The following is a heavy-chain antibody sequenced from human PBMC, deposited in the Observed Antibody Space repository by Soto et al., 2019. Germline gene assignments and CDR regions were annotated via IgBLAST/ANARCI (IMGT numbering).Heavy chain of an antibody. CDR1: GYTFSSYA. V-gene: IGHV1-18*01. J-gene: IGHJ6*02. CDR2: ISAYNDNT. D-gene: IGHD3-22*01. CDR3: ARGGFYDSSGARNYYYYGMNV. Sequence: ASVKVSCKASGYTFSSYAITWVRQAPGQGLEWMGWISAYNDNTNYAQNLQGRVTMTTDTSTSTAYMELRSLRSDDTAMYYCARGGFYDSSGARNYYYYGMNVWGQGTTVTVSS.